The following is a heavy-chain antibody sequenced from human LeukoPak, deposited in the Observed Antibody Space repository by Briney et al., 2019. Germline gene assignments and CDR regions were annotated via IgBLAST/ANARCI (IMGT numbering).Heavy chain of an antibody. Sequence: GGSLRLSCAASGFTFSSYGMHWVRQAPGKGLERVAFIRYDGSNKYYADFVKGRFTISRDNSKNTLYLQMNSLRTEDTAVYYCAKGWGDHSKYQDYWGQGTLVTVSS. CDR3: AKGWGDHSKYQDY. CDR1: GFTFSSYG. J-gene: IGHJ4*02. V-gene: IGHV3-30*02. D-gene: IGHD4-11*01. CDR2: IRYDGSNK.